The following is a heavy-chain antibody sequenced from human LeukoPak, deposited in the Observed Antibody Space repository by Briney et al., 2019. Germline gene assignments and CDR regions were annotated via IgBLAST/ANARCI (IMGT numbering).Heavy chain of an antibody. CDR3: ARVPTSSGNHGFVY. CDR1: GFTFSSYA. D-gene: IGHD3-10*01. V-gene: IGHV3-30*04. Sequence: GSLRLSCAASGFTFSSYAMHWVRQAPGKGLEWVAVISYDGSNKYYADSVKGRFTISRDNSKNTLYLQMNSLRAEDTAVYYCARVPTSSGNHGFVYWGQGTLVTVSS. CDR2: ISYDGSNK. J-gene: IGHJ4*02.